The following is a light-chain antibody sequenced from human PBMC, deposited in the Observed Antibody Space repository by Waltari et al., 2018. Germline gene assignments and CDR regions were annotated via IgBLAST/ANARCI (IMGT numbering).Light chain of an antibody. J-gene: IGKJ1*01. V-gene: IGKV1-5*03. CDR3: YQYGTFSAT. CDR2: KAS. CDR1: HSISSW. Sequence: DIQVTQSPSTLSASGGDRVTSTCRASHSISSWLAWYQQKPGKALKLLIYKASYLESGVPSRISCSGSGTEFALTITSLPPDDFATYFCYQYGTFSATFGPGTTVKI.